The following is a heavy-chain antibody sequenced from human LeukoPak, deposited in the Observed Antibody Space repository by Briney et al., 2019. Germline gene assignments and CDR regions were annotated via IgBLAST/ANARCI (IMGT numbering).Heavy chain of an antibody. J-gene: IGHJ4*02. V-gene: IGHV3-11*04. CDR3: ARDTGCSGGSCYSFYDY. Sequence: PGGSLRLSCAASGFTFSDYYMIWIRQAPGKGLEWVSYISNTGGTIYYADSVKGRFTISRDNAKNSLYLQMNSLRAEDTAVYYCARDTGCSGGSCYSFYDYWGQGTLVTVSS. D-gene: IGHD2-15*01. CDR2: ISNTGGTI. CDR1: GFTFSDYY.